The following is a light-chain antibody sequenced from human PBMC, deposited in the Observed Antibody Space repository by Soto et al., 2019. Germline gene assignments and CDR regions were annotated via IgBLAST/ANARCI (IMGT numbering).Light chain of an antibody. CDR2: DVN. V-gene: IGLV2-8*01. Sequence: QSALTQPPSASGSPGQSVTISCTGTSSDVGSYTFVSWYQQYPGKAPKVLIYDVNKRPSGVPDRFSGSKSGNTASLTVSGLQSDDEADYYCSSYAGSNNYVFGAGTKLTVL. CDR3: SSYAGSNNYV. CDR1: SSDVGSYTF. J-gene: IGLJ1*01.